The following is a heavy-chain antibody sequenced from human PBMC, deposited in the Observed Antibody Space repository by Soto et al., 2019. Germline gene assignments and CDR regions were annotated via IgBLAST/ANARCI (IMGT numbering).Heavy chain of an antibody. Sequence: GESLKISCKGSGYSFTSYWIGWVRQMPGKGLEWMGVIYPDDSDTKYSPSLQGQVTVSVDKSISTVYLQWSSLKASDTAMYYCATSIDIGYDYWGQGTPVTVSS. CDR1: GYSFTSYW. D-gene: IGHD5-12*01. V-gene: IGHV5-51*01. J-gene: IGHJ4*02. CDR2: IYPDDSDT. CDR3: ATSIDIGYDY.